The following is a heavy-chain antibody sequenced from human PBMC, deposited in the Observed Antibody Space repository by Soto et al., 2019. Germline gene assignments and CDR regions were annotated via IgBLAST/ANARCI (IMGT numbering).Heavy chain of an antibody. CDR3: ARVKIQLWSAPVDY. Sequence: LSLSCAASGFTFSDYYMSWIRQAPGKGLEWVSYISSSSSYTNYADSVKGRFTISRDNAKNSLYLQMNSLRAEDTAVYYCARVKIQLWSAPVDYWGQGTLVTVSS. V-gene: IGHV3-11*06. J-gene: IGHJ4*02. CDR2: ISSSSSYT. CDR1: GFTFSDYY. D-gene: IGHD5-18*01.